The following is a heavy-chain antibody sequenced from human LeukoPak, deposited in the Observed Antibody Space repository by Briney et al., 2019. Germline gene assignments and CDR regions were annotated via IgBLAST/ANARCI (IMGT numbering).Heavy chain of an antibody. CDR1: VYNFGDYV. Sequence: PGECLMLSCAAYVYNFGDYVVHSVRQAPAKGQEWVSLISWDGGSTYYADSVKGRFPISSHNSKNSLYQQMNSLRPDDTALYYEAHDMGEVVRSVNDGGYYYYYYMLVWAGGTTVTVPS. CDR3: AHDMGEVVRSVNDGGYYYYYYMLV. J-gene: IGHJ6*03. D-gene: IGHD3-16*01. V-gene: IGHV3-43D*03. CDR2: ISWDGGST.